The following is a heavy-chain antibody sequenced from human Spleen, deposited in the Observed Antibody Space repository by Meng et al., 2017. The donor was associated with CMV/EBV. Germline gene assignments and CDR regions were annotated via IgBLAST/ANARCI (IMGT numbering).Heavy chain of an antibody. D-gene: IGHD3-3*01. CDR2: IYWNDDK. Sequence: SGPTLVKPTQTLTLTCTFSGFSLSTGGAGVGWIRQPPGKALEWLALIYWNDDKRYSPSLKRRLTITKDTSRNQVVLTMTNMDPVDTATYYCAHKYDFWNGYTYWGHGTLVTVSS. J-gene: IGHJ4*01. CDR3: AHKYDFWNGYTY. V-gene: IGHV2-5*01. CDR1: GFSLSTGGAG.